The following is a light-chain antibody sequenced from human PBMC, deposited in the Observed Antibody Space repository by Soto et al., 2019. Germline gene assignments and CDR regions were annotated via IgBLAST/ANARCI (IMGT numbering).Light chain of an antibody. V-gene: IGKV3-11*01. CDR2: DAS. CDR3: PQRSSWPRT. CDR1: QSISTD. J-gene: IGKJ2*01. Sequence: EIVLTQSPATLSLSPGERATLSCRASQSISTDLAWYQQKPGQAPRLLIFDASNRATGIAARFSGSGSGTDFTLIISSPEPEDFAVYYCPQRSSWPRTFGQGTKLEIK.